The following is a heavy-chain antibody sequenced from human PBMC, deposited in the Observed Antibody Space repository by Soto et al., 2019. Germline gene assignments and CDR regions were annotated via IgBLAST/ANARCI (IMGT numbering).Heavy chain of an antibody. V-gene: IGHV4-59*01. Sequence: SETLSLTCTVSGGSISSYYWSWIRQPPGKGLEWIGYIYYSGSTNYNPSLKSRVTISVDTSKNQFSLKLSSVTAADTAVYYCARWNGAGNDYWGQGTLVTVSP. CDR2: IYYSGST. CDR1: GGSISSYY. J-gene: IGHJ4*02. CDR3: ARWNGAGNDY. D-gene: IGHD1-1*01.